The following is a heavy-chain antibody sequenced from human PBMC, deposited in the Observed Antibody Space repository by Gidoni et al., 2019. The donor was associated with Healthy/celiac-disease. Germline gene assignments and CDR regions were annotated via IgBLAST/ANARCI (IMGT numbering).Heavy chain of an antibody. CDR1: GFTFSSYA. CDR3: ARDRELTDP. V-gene: IGHV3-30*04. D-gene: IGHD3-10*01. Sequence: QVQLVESGGGVVQPGRSLRLSCAASGFTFSSYAMHWVRQAPGKGLEWVAVISYDGSNKYYADSVKGRFTISRDNSKNTLYLQMNSLRAEDTAVYYCARDRELTDPWGQGTLVTVSS. J-gene: IGHJ5*02. CDR2: ISYDGSNK.